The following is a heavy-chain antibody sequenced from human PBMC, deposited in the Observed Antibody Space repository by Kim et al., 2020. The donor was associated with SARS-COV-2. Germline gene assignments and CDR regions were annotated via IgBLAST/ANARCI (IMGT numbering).Heavy chain of an antibody. CDR2: DVPT. CDR3: ARGRQQLV. V-gene: IGHV3-49*02. Sequence: DVPTEYAAAVKGRFTISRDDSKSIVYRQMNSLKTEDTAVYYCARGRQQLVWGQGTLVTVSS. J-gene: IGHJ4*02. D-gene: IGHD6-13*01.